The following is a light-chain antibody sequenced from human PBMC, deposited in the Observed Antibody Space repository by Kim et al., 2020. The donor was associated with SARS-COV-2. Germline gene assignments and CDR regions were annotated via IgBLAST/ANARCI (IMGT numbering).Light chain of an antibody. J-gene: IGKJ2*01. CDR1: QSITTW. CDR2: KAS. Sequence: DIQMTQFPSMLSASVGDRVTMTCWASQSITTWLAWYQQRPGKAPKLLIYKASTLESGVPSRFSGSGSRTEFTLTITSLQPDDSATYYCQQYNTYSPITFGQGTKLEI. V-gene: IGKV1-5*03. CDR3: QQYNTYSPIT.